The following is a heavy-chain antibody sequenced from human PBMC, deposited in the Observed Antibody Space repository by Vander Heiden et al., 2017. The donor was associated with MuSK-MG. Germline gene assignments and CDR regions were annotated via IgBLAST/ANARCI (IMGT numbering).Heavy chain of an antibody. CDR1: GGSFSGYY. J-gene: IGHJ4*02. CDR3: ARGHAGQWLTHFDY. D-gene: IGHD6-19*01. V-gene: IGHV4-34*01. Sequence: VQLQQWGAGLLKPSETLSLTCAVSGGSFSGYYWSWIRQPPGKGLEWIGEINHSGSTNYNPSLKSRVTISVDTSKNQFSLKLSSVTAADTAVYYCARGHAGQWLTHFDYWGQGTLVTVSS. CDR2: INHSGST.